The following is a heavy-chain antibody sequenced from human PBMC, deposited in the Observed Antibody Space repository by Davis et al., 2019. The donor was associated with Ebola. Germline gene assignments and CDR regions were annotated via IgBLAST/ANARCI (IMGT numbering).Heavy chain of an antibody. V-gene: IGHV4-39*07. CDR2: ISYSGST. CDR1: GGSISSSDYY. J-gene: IGHJ3*02. D-gene: IGHD6-19*01. Sequence: SETLSLTCTVSGGSISSSDYYWGWIRQPPGKGLEWIGSISYSGSTYYNPSLKSRVTISVDTSKNQFSLKLSSVTAADTAVYYCARAISGYTSGWSGAFDIWGQGTMVTVSS. CDR3: ARAISGYTSGWSGAFDI.